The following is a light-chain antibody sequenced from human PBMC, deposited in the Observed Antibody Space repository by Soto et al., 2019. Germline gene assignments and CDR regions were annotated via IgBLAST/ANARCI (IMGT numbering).Light chain of an antibody. Sequence: GDRVTITCRATQVISNYLAWYQQKPGKVPNLLIYAASTLQSGVPSRFSGSGSGTDFTLTISSLQPEDVATYYCQKYNSAPPWTFGQGTKVEI. J-gene: IGKJ1*01. V-gene: IGKV1-27*01. CDR2: AAS. CDR3: QKYNSAPPWT. CDR1: QVISNY.